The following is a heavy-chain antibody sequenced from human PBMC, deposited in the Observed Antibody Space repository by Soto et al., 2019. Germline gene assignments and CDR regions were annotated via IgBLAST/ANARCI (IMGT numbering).Heavy chain of an antibody. V-gene: IGHV6-1*01. Sequence: SQTLSLTCAISGDSVSSNSAAWNWIRQSPSRGLEWLGRTYYRSKWYNDYAVSVKSRITINPDTSKNQFSLQLNSVTPEDTAEYYCARDLEMSAAGPSLFDYWGQGTLVTVSS. D-gene: IGHD6-13*01. CDR2: TYYRSKWYN. CDR3: ARDLEMSAAGPSLFDY. CDR1: GDSVSSNSAA. J-gene: IGHJ4*02.